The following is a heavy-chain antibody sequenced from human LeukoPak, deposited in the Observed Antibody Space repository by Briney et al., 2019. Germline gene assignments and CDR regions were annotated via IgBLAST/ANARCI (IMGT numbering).Heavy chain of an antibody. CDR3: ARAVGGGDAFDI. J-gene: IGHJ3*02. D-gene: IGHD3-16*01. CDR1: GGSISSTNYY. CDR2: IYYSGNI. V-gene: IGHV4-39*01. Sequence: SETLSLTCTVSGGSISSTNYYWAWIRQPPGKGLEYIGSIYYSGNIYYNPSLKSRVTISVDTSKNQFSLRLSSVTAADTAVYYCARAVGGGDAFDIWGQGTMVTVSS.